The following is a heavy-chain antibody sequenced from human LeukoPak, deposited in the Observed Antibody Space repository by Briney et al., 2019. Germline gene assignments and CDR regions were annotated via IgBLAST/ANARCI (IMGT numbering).Heavy chain of an antibody. CDR2: IKQDGSEK. CDR1: GFTFSSYW. D-gene: IGHD3-22*01. Sequence: GGSLRLSCAASGFTFSSYWMSWVHQAPGKGLEWVANIKQDGSEKYYVDSVKGRFTISRDNAKNSLYLQMNSLRAEDTAVYYCARETYYDSSGYYYWGQGTLVTVSS. J-gene: IGHJ4*02. V-gene: IGHV3-7*01. CDR3: ARETYYDSSGYYY.